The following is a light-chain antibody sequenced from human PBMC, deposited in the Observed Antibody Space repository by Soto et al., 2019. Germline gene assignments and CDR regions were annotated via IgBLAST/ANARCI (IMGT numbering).Light chain of an antibody. CDR3: QQYNNWPLT. Sequence: EIVMTQSPATLSVSPGERATLSCRASQSVSSNFAWHQQRPGQTPRLLIYGASTRATGIPARFSGSGSGTEFTLTISSLQSEDFAVYYCQQYNNWPLTFGGGTKVEIK. V-gene: IGKV3-15*01. CDR1: QSVSSN. J-gene: IGKJ4*01. CDR2: GAS.